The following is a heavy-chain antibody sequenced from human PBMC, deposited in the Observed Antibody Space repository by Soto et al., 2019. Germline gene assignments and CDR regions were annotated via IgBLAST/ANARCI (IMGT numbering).Heavy chain of an antibody. Sequence: LSLTCVISGDSVSSNGACWNWIRQSPSRGLQWLGRIYYRSKWFHDYAASVESRMAINPDTSRNQFSLQLNYVTPEDTAVYYCARVHCSAGTCLDGLDFWGQGTTVTVSS. CDR3: ARVHCSAGTCLDGLDF. CDR1: GDSVSSNGAC. D-gene: IGHD2-15*01. CDR2: IYYRSKWFH. J-gene: IGHJ6*02. V-gene: IGHV6-1*01.